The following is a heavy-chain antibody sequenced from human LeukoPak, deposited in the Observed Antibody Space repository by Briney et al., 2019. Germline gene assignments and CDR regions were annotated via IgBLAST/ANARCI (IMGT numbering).Heavy chain of an antibody. CDR2: IIPILGIA. CDR3: ARGYDSSGKVDY. V-gene: IGHV1-69*04. CDR1: GGTFSSYA. Sequence: ASVKVSCKASGGTFSSYAISWVRQAPGQGLEWMGRIIPILGIANYAQKFQGRVTITADKSTSTAYMELSSLRSENTAVYYCARGYDSSGKVDYWGQGTLVTVSS. J-gene: IGHJ4*02. D-gene: IGHD3-22*01.